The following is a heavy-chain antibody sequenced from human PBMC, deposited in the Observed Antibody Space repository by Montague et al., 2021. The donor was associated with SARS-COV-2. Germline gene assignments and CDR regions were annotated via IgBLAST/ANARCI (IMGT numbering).Heavy chain of an antibody. CDR2: VYYTGHT. J-gene: IGHJ4*02. D-gene: IGHD3-10*01. Sequence: SETLSLTCSVSGGSTKTMRYYWAWIRQSPGKGLEWIASVYYTGHTYYTPSLAARTAISLDTSTNHFSLTLSSVAADDTAIYYCATDRAGHYYFDYWGQGTLVTVSS. CDR1: GGSTKTMRYY. CDR3: ATDRAGHYYFDY. V-gene: IGHV4-39*07.